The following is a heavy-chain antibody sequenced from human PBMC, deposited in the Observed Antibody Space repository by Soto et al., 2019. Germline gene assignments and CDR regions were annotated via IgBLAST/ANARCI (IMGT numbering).Heavy chain of an antibody. V-gene: IGHV4-59*01. Sequence: QVQLQESGPGLVKPSETLSLTCTVSGGSIRDYFWTWIRQPPVKGLEWIGYIYYSGRTNYNPSLKSRVSISVDTSKNHCSLQLRSVTAADTAVYYCARVGGDDFGDSGGFDYWGQGTLVTVSS. CDR1: GGSIRDYF. J-gene: IGHJ4*02. CDR2: IYYSGRT. D-gene: IGHD4-17*01. CDR3: ARVGGDDFGDSGGFDY.